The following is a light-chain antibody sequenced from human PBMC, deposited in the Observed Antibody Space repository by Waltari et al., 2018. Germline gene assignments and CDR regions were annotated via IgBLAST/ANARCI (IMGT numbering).Light chain of an antibody. CDR2: GAS. CDR1: QSVSSN. J-gene: IGKJ1*01. V-gene: IGKV3-15*01. CDR3: QQYNNWPRT. Sequence: EIVMTQSPATLSVSPGERATLSCRASQSVSSNLAWYQQKPGQAPRLLSYGASTRATGIPARFSGSGSGTEFTLTISSLQSEDFAVYYCQQYNNWPRTFGQGTKVKIK.